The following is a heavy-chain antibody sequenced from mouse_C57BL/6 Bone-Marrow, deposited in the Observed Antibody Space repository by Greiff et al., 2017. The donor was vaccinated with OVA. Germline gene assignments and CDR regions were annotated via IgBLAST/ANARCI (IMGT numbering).Heavy chain of an antibody. V-gene: IGHV14-1*01. Sequence: VQLHQSGAGLLGPGASVRLSCTASGFKLKAYYMHWVKQRPEQGLEWIGRIDPEDGDTEYAPKFQGKATMTADTSSNTAYLQLSSLTSEDTAVYYCTTLGPYYWGQGTTLTVSS. CDR3: TTLGPYY. D-gene: IGHD4-1*01. CDR1: GFKLKAYY. J-gene: IGHJ2*01. CDR2: IDPEDGDT.